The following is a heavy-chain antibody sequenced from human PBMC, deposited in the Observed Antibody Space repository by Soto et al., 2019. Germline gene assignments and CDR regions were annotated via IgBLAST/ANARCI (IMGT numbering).Heavy chain of an antibody. CDR2: LRSKVFGGTT. V-gene: IGHV3-49*03. Sequence: GGSLRLSCXASGFTFDDYAMSWFRQAPGKGLEWVSFLRSKVFGGTTEYAASVKGRFTISKDDSKSIAYLQMNSLKTEDTAVYFCTRWKESYSDYWGQGTLVTVSS. CDR1: GFTFDDYA. CDR3: TRWKESYSDY. J-gene: IGHJ4*02. D-gene: IGHD1-1*01.